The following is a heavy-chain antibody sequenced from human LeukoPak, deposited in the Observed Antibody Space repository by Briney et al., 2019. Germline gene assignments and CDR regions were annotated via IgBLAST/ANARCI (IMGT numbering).Heavy chain of an antibody. V-gene: IGHV1-46*01. CDR3: ARDKGVAAASDAFDI. D-gene: IGHD6-13*01. Sequence: ASVKVSCKASGYTFTSYYMHWVRQAPGQGLEWMGIINPSGGSTSYAQKFQGRVTMTRDTSTSTVYMELSSLRSEDTAVYYCARDKGVAAASDAFDIWGQGTMVTVSS. CDR2: INPSGGST. CDR1: GYTFTSYY. J-gene: IGHJ3*02.